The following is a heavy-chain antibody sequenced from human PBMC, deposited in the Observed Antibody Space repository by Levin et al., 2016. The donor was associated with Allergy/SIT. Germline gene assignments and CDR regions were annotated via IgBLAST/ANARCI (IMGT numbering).Heavy chain of an antibody. CDR3: AREWQRTFDY. J-gene: IGHJ4*02. CDR2: INPSSGDT. CDR1: GGTFSTFSS. V-gene: IGHV1-2*02. Sequence: ASVKVSCKASGGTFSTFSSYTISWVRQAPGQGLEWMGWINPSSGDTKYVQKFQGRVTLTRDTSISTAYLELSRPGSDDTAVYYCAREWQRTFDYWGQGTLVTVSS. D-gene: IGHD6-25*01.